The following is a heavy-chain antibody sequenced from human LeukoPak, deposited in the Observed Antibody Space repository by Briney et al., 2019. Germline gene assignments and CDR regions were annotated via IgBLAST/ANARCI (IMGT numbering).Heavy chain of an antibody. CDR3: ARTWRRYFDWFSNTPFDY. CDR2: ISAYNGNT. J-gene: IGHJ4*02. CDR1: GSTFTSYG. D-gene: IGHD3-9*01. Sequence: ASVKVSCKASGSTFTSYGISLVRQAPGQGLEWMGWISAYNGNTNYAQKLQGRVTMTTDTSTSTAYMELRSLRSDDTAVYYCARTWRRYFDWFSNTPFDYLLQGTLVTVSS. V-gene: IGHV1-18*01.